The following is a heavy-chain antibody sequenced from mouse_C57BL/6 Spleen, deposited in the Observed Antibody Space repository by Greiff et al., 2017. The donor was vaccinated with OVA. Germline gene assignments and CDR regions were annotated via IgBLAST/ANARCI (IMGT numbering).Heavy chain of an antibody. V-gene: IGHV3-6*01. CDR3: ARGGDYYGSSLNFDY. D-gene: IGHD1-1*01. Sequence: ESGPGLVKPSQSLSLTCSVTGYSITSGYYWNWIRQFPGNKLEWMGYISYDGSNNYNPSLKNRISITRDTSKNQFFLKLNSVTTEDTATYYCARGGDYYGSSLNFDYWGQGTTLTVSS. CDR2: ISYDGSN. CDR1: GYSITSGYY. J-gene: IGHJ2*01.